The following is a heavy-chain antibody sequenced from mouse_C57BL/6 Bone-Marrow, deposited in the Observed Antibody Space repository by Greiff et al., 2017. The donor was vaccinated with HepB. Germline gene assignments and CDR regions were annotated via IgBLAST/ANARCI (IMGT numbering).Heavy chain of an antibody. J-gene: IGHJ2*01. CDR3: ATGDY. CDR1: GYSFTGYY. Sequence: VHVKQSGPELVKPGASVKISCKASGYSFTGYYMHWVKQSSEKSLEWIGEINPSTGGTSYNQKFKGKATLTVDKSSSTAYMQLKSLTSEDSAVYYCATGDYWCQGTTLTGSS. V-gene: IGHV1-43*01. CDR2: INPSTGGT.